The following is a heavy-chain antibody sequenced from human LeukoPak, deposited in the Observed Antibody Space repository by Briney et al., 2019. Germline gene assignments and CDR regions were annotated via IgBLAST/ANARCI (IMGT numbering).Heavy chain of an antibody. J-gene: IGHJ4*02. Sequence: ASVNVSCKASGYTFPGHYMHWVRPAPGQGLEWMGWINPKNAGTNFAQRFQGRVTMTRDTSISTVYMELSRLRSGDRALYYCARTLYIAAVPGGFDYWGQGTLITVSS. D-gene: IGHD6-13*01. CDR2: INPKNAGT. V-gene: IGHV1-2*02. CDR3: ARTLYIAAVPGGFDY. CDR1: GYTFPGHY.